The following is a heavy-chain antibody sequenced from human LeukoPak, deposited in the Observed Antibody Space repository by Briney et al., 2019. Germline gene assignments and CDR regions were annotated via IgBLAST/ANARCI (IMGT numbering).Heavy chain of an antibody. V-gene: IGHV1-18*01. J-gene: IGHJ1*01. CDR2: INAYNGNT. D-gene: IGHD1-26*01. CDR1: GYTFTSYG. Sequence: ASVKVSCKASGYTFTSYGISWVRQAPGQGLEWMGWINAYNGNTNYAQKLHGRVTMTTDTSTTTAYMELRSLRSDDTAVYYCASSLSGSYRAEYFQHWGQGTLVTVSS. CDR3: ASSLSGSYRAEYFQH.